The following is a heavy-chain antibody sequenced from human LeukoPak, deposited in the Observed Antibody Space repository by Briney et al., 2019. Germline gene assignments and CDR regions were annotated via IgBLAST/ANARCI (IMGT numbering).Heavy chain of an antibody. Sequence: GRSLRLSCAASGFTFSSYGMHWVRQAPGKGLEWVSVISYDGSNKYYADSVKGRFTISRDNSKNTLYLQMNSLRAEDTAVYYCARDGNYGDYAVAFDYWGQGTLVTVSS. CDR3: ARDGNYGDYAVAFDY. J-gene: IGHJ4*02. V-gene: IGHV3-30*04. CDR2: ISYDGSNK. CDR1: GFTFSSYG. D-gene: IGHD4-17*01.